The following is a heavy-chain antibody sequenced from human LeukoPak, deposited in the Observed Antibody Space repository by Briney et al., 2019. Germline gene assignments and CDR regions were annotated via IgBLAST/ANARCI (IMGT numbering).Heavy chain of an antibody. CDR1: GYTFTSHY. D-gene: IGHD6-19*01. CDR2: LTPSGGST. V-gene: IGHV1-46*01. J-gene: IGHJ6*03. Sequence: ASVKVSCKASGYTFTSHYMHWVRQAPGQWLEWMGILTPSGGSTTYAQKFQGRVTMTRDMSTSTVYMEVSSLRSEDTAVYYCARAGVGAVAGTVDYYYYIDVRGKGTTVTVSS. CDR3: ARAGVGAVAGTVDYYYYIDV.